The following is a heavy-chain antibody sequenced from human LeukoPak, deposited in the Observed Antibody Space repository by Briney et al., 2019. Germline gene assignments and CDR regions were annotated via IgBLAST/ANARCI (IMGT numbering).Heavy chain of an antibody. CDR3: AKDLGTWAGVQLDY. J-gene: IGHJ4*02. D-gene: IGHD2-8*01. V-gene: IGHV3-23*03. CDR2: INNGGSSK. Sequence: GGYLRLSCAATGFTFSNYAMNWLRQAPGMGLEWVSVINNGGSSKYYEDSVKGRFIISRDNSKHTLYLQMHSLRAEDTAVYYCAKDLGTWAGVQLDYWGQGTMVTVSS. CDR1: GFTFSNYA.